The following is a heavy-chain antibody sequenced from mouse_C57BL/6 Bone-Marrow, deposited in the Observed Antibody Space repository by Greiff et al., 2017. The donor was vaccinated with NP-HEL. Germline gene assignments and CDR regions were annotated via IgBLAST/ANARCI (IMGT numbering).Heavy chain of an antibody. J-gene: IGHJ1*03. CDR2: INPSNGGT. Sequence: VQLQQPGTELVKPGASVKLSCKASGYTFTSYWMHWVKQRPGQGLEWIGNINPSNGGTNYNEKFKSKATLTVDKASSTAYMQLSSLTSEDSAVYYCARDGYYGSSLYWYFDVWGTGTTVTVSS. D-gene: IGHD1-1*01. V-gene: IGHV1-53*01. CDR3: ARDGYYGSSLYWYFDV. CDR1: GYTFTSYW.